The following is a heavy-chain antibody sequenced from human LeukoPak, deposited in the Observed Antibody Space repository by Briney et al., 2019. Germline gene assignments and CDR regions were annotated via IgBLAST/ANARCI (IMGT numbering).Heavy chain of an antibody. CDR2: IYPGDSET. Sequence: GESLKISCKGFGYSFTNYWIGWVRQMPGKGLEWMGIIYPGDSETKYSPSFQGQVTISVDKSISTAYLQWGGLKASDTAMYYCARRDGYCSAGSCYPAEYSQHWGQGTLVTVSS. J-gene: IGHJ1*01. V-gene: IGHV5-51*01. D-gene: IGHD2-15*01. CDR1: GYSFTNYW. CDR3: ARRDGYCSAGSCYPAEYSQH.